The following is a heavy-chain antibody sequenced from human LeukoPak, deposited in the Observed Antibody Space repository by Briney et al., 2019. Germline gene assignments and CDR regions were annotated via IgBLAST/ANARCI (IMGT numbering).Heavy chain of an antibody. CDR3: ARDWSGYSYVRY. CDR2: ISAYNGNT. Sequence: ASVKVSCKASGHTFTSYGSSWVRQAPGQGLEWMGWISAYNGNTNYAQNLQGRVTMTTDTSTSTAYMELRSLRSDDTAVYYCARDWSGYSYVRYWGQGTLVTVSS. D-gene: IGHD5-18*01. CDR1: GHTFTSYG. J-gene: IGHJ4*02. V-gene: IGHV1-18*01.